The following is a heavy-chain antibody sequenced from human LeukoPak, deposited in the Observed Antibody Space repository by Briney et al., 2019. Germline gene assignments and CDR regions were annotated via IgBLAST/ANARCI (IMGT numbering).Heavy chain of an antibody. CDR3: ARDQYYYDSSGYYYAEGNGVAFDI. CDR2: INTNTGNP. CDR1: GYTFTSYA. D-gene: IGHD3-22*01. V-gene: IGHV7-4-1*02. J-gene: IGHJ3*02. Sequence: ASVKVSCKASGYTFTSYAMNWVRQAPGQGLEWMGWINTNTGNPTYAQGFTGRFVFSLDTSVSTAYLQISSLRAEGTAVYYCARDQYYYDSSGYYYAEGNGVAFDIWGQGTMVTVSS.